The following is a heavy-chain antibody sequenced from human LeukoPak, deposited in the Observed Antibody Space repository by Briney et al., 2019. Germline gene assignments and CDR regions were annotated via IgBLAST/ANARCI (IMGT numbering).Heavy chain of an antibody. CDR3: ARPQTSSGYYSPFDY. Sequence: SETLSLTCAVSGGSISSGGYPWSWIRQPPGKGLEWIGYIYHSGSTYYNPSLKSRVTISVDRSKNQFSLKLSSVTAADTAVYYCARPQTSSGYYSPFDYWGQGTLVTVSS. V-gene: IGHV4-30-2*01. J-gene: IGHJ4*02. CDR1: GGSISSGGYP. D-gene: IGHD3-22*01. CDR2: IYHSGST.